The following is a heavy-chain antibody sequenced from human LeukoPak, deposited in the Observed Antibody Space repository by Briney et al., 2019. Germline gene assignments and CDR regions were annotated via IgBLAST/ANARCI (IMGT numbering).Heavy chain of an antibody. CDR1: GYTFTSYG. CDR2: ISAYNGNT. D-gene: IGHD6-13*01. J-gene: IGHJ3*02. V-gene: IGHV1-18*01. Sequence: ASVKVSCKASGYTFTSYGISWVRQAPGQGLEWMGWISAYNGNTNYAQKLQGRVTMTRDTSISTAYMELSRLRSDDTAVYYCARDGAAGRAFDIWGQGTMVTVSS. CDR3: ARDGAAGRAFDI.